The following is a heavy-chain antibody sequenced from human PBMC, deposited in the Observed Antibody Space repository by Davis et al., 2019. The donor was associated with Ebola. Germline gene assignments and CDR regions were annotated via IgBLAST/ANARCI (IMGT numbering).Heavy chain of an antibody. V-gene: IGHV3-30*18. Sequence: GGSLRLSCAASGFTFSSYGMHWVRQAPGKGLEWVAVISYDGSNKYYADSVKGRFTISRDNSKNTLYLQMNSLRAEDTAVYYCAKAGGHFDYWGQGTLVIVSS. CDR3: AKAGGHFDY. CDR1: GFTFSSYG. D-gene: IGHD3-10*01. CDR2: ISYDGSNK. J-gene: IGHJ4*02.